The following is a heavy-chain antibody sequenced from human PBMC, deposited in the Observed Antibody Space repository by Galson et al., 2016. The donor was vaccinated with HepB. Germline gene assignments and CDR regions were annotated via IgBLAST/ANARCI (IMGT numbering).Heavy chain of an antibody. CDR2: IGGGNGGST. D-gene: IGHD2-15*01. Sequence: SLRLSCAASGFTFRSYAMSWVRQAPGKGLEWVSVIGGGNGGSTYHADSVKGRFAISRDNSKNTLYLQMNGLRAEDTAVYYCAKDYGDCSGGRCYSPTLFDYWGQGTLVTVSS. V-gene: IGHV3-23*01. J-gene: IGHJ4*02. CDR1: GFTFRSYA. CDR3: AKDYGDCSGGRCYSPTLFDY.